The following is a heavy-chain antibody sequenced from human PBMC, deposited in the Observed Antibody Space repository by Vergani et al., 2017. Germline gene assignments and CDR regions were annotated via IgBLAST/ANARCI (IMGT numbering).Heavy chain of an antibody. CDR2: IYSGGST. Sequence: EVQLVESGGGLIQPGGSLRLSCAASGFTVSSNYMCWVRQAPGKGLEWVSVIYSGGSTYYADSVKGRFTISRDNSKNTLYLQMNSLRAEDTAVYYCARMYYYGSGSPNWFDPWGQGTLVTVSS. CDR3: ARMYYYGSGSPNWFDP. J-gene: IGHJ5*02. CDR1: GFTVSSNY. D-gene: IGHD3-10*01. V-gene: IGHV3-53*01.